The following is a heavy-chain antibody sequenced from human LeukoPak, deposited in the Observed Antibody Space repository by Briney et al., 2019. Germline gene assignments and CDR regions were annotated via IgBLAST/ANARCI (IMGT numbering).Heavy chain of an antibody. D-gene: IGHD2-2*01. CDR2: INPSGGST. Sequence: ASVKVSCKASGYTFTSYYRHWVRQAPGQGLEWMGIINPSGGSTSYAQKFQGRVTMTRDKSKRPVYMELSSLRSEDTAVYYCARDSRCCSSTRCYGFCGAYYFDYWGQGTLLTVSS. CDR1: GYTFTSYY. J-gene: IGHJ4*02. V-gene: IGHV1-46*01. CDR3: ARDSRCCSSTRCYGFCGAYYFDY.